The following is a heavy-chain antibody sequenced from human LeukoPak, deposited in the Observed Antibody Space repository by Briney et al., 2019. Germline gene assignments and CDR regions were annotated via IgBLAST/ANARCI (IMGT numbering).Heavy chain of an antibody. CDR2: IIPIFGTA. V-gene: IGHV1-69*06. D-gene: IGHD3-10*01. J-gene: IGHJ6*03. CDR3: ARDVVGEWYYYYYMDV. CDR1: GGTFSSYA. Sequence: ASVKVSCKASGGTFSSYAISWVRQAPGQGLEWMGGIIPIFGTANYAQKFQGRVTITADKSTSTAYMELSSLRSEDTAVYYCARDVVGEWYYYYYMDVWGKGTTVTVSS.